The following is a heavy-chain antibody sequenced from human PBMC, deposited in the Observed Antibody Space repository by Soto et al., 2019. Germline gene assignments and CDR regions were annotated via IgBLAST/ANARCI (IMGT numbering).Heavy chain of an antibody. D-gene: IGHD1-1*01. CDR2: TYYRSKWYI. Sequence: PSQTLSLTCDISGDSVSSNSAAWNWIRQTPSRGLEWLGRTYYRSKWYINYAVSVKSRITVTQHTSKNQFSLQLNSVTPEETAVYYCARGSWDDVTGHFYMDVWGKGTTVTVSS. J-gene: IGHJ6*03. CDR1: GDSVSSNSAA. V-gene: IGHV6-1*01. CDR3: ARGSWDDVTGHFYMDV.